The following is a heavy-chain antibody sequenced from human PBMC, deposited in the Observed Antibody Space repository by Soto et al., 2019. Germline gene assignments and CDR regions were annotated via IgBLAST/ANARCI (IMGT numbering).Heavy chain of an antibody. D-gene: IGHD6-19*01. V-gene: IGHV3-23*01. CDR2: ISVSGGTT. J-gene: IGHJ1*01. CDR3: AKCITVAAKYYFQH. CDR1: GFTFSSYA. Sequence: EVQLLESGGGFVQPGGSLRLSCEASGFTFSSYAMTWVRQAPGKGLEWVSDISVSGGTTYAESVKSRFTISRDNSMNTVYLQMNSLRDEDTAVYYCAKCITVAAKYYFQHCGQGTLGTVSS.